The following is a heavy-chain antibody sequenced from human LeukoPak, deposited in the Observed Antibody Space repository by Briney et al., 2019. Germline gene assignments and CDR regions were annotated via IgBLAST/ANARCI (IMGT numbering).Heavy chain of an antibody. J-gene: IGHJ5*02. CDR1: GFTFSSYW. D-gene: IGHD5-24*01. CDR2: INSDGRGT. V-gene: IGHV3-74*01. Sequence: GGSLRLSCAASGFTFSSYWMHWVRQAPGKGLVCVSRINSDGRGTSYADSVKGRFTIARDYPKNPLYLQLNSLRAVDTAVYYCARDPRVEMGTIRVHWFDPWGQGTLGTVSS. CDR3: ARDPRVEMGTIRVHWFDP.